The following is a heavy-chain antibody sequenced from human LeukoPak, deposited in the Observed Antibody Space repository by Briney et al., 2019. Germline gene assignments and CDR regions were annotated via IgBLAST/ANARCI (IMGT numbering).Heavy chain of an antibody. CDR1: GFTFSSYE. CDR3: ARDRGLDYDSSGYYSN. CDR2: ISSSSSYI. V-gene: IGHV3-21*01. D-gene: IGHD3-22*01. J-gene: IGHJ4*02. Sequence: GGSLRLSCAASGFTFSSYEMNWVRQAPGKGLEWVSSISSSSSYIYYADSVKGRFTISRDNAKNSLYLQMNSLRAEDTAVYYCARDRGLDYDSSGYYSNWGQGTLVTVSS.